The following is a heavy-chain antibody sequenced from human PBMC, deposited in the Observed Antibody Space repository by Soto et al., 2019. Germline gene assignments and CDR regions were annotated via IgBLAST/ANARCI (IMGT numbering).Heavy chain of an antibody. V-gene: IGHV1-69*04. CDR1: GGTFSSYT. Sequence: SVKVSCKASGGTFSSYTISWVRQAPGQGLEWMGRIIPILGIANYAQKFQGRVTITADKSTSTAYMELSSLRFEDTAVYYCARDRGGCSSTSCLGGFDPWGQGTLVTV. CDR3: ARDRGGCSSTSCLGGFDP. CDR2: IIPILGIA. D-gene: IGHD2-2*01. J-gene: IGHJ5*02.